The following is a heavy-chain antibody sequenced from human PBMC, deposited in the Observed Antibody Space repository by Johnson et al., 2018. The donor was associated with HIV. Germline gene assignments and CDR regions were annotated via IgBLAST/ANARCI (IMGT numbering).Heavy chain of an antibody. J-gene: IGHJ3*02. D-gene: IGHD2-15*01. Sequence: QVQLVESGGGLVQPGGSLRLSCAASGFTFSSYAMHWVRQAPGKGLEWVAVISYDGSIKYYADSVKGRFTISRDNSKNILYLQMNNLRPEDTALYYCAKEGSSSPWAFDIWGQGTMVTVSS. CDR3: AKEGSSSPWAFDI. V-gene: IGHV3-30*04. CDR2: ISYDGSIK. CDR1: GFTFSSYA.